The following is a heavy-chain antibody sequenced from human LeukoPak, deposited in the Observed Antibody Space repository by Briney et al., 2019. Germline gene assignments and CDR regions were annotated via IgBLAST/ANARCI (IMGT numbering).Heavy chain of an antibody. V-gene: IGHV1-18*01. D-gene: IGHD5-24*01. CDR3: AREGHRVEMDTIRGDFDY. CDR1: VYTFTNYG. Sequence: ASEKVSCKASVYTFTNYGISWVGQAPGQGLEWMGWISAYNGNTNYAQKLQGRVTMTTDTSTSTAYMELRSLRSDDTAVYYCAREGHRVEMDTIRGDFDYWGQGTLVTVSS. CDR2: ISAYNGNT. J-gene: IGHJ4*02.